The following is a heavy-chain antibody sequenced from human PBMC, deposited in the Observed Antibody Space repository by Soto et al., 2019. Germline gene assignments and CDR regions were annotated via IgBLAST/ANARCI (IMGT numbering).Heavy chain of an antibody. CDR1: GGSISSYY. Sequence: SETLSLTCTVSGGSISSYYWSWIRQPPGKGLEWIGYIYYSGSTNYNPSLKSRVTISVDTSKNQFSLKLSSVTAADTAVYYCARDLGGYDYYYYGMDVWGQGTTVT. J-gene: IGHJ6*01. D-gene: IGHD5-12*01. CDR3: ARDLGGYDYYYYGMDV. V-gene: IGHV4-59*01. CDR2: IYYSGST.